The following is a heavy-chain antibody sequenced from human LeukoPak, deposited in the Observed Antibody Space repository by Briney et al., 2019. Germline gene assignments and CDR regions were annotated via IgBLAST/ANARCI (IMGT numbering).Heavy chain of an antibody. CDR3: AKGYYYDSSGYSHYFDY. J-gene: IGHJ4*02. D-gene: IGHD3-22*01. Sequence: GESLRLSCAASGFTFDDYAMHWVRQAPGKGLEWVSLISWDGGSTYYADSVKGRFTISRDNSKNSLYLQMNSLRAEDTALYYCAKGYYYDSSGYSHYFDYWGQGTLVTVSS. CDR2: ISWDGGST. CDR1: GFTFDDYA. V-gene: IGHV3-43D*03.